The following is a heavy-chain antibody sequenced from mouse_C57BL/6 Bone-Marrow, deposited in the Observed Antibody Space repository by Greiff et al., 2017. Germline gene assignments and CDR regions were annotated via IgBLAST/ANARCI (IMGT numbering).Heavy chain of an antibody. CDR1: GYTFTSYW. Sequence: VQLQQPGAELVKPGASVKLSCKASGYTFTSYWMQWVKQRPGQGLEWIGEIDPSDSYTNYNQKFKGKATLTVDTSSSTAYMQLSSLTSEDSAVYYCARYYYGSSWYYFDYWGQGTTLTVSS. CDR3: ARYYYGSSWYYFDY. CDR2: IDPSDSYT. J-gene: IGHJ2*01. V-gene: IGHV1-50*01. D-gene: IGHD1-1*01.